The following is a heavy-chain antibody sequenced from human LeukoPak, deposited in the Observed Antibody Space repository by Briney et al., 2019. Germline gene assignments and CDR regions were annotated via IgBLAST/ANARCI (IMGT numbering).Heavy chain of an antibody. Sequence: GESLKISCRLSGFSSATYWIAWVRQMPGNGLEWMGVIQPDDSDTTYSPSFQGHVSISADKSINTAFLQWSSLEASDTAMYYCARPLFSSNYKAFDLWGQGTLVTVSS. CDR3: ARPLFSSNYKAFDL. J-gene: IGHJ3*01. CDR2: IQPDDSDT. V-gene: IGHV5-51*01. D-gene: IGHD4-11*01. CDR1: GFSSATYW.